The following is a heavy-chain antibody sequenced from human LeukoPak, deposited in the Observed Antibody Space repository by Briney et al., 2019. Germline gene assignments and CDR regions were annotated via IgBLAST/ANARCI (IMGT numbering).Heavy chain of an antibody. Sequence: GASVKVSCKASGYTFSGYYMHWVRQAPGQGLEWMGWINPNSGGTNYAQKFQGRVTMTRDTSISTAYMELSRLRSDDTAVYYCARGYPLSTTAAGTYFQHWGQGTLVTVFS. J-gene: IGHJ1*01. D-gene: IGHD6-13*01. CDR1: GYTFSGYY. CDR2: INPNSGGT. V-gene: IGHV1-2*02. CDR3: ARGYPLSTTAAGTYFQH.